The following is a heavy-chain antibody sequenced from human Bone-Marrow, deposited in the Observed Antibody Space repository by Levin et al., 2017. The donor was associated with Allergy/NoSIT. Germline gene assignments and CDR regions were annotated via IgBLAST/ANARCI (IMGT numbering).Heavy chain of an antibody. CDR1: GGSINGYY. Sequence: PSETLSLTCSVSGGSINGYYWSWIRQPPGKGLEGMGNIYYMGRPNYNPSLKSRVTISVDTSKNQFSLRLSSVTADDTAMYFCARGDYLDSISYYEDSWGQGTLVTVSS. D-gene: IGHD3-22*01. V-gene: IGHV4-59*01. CDR2: IYYMGRP. J-gene: IGHJ4*02. CDR3: ARGDYLDSISYYEDS.